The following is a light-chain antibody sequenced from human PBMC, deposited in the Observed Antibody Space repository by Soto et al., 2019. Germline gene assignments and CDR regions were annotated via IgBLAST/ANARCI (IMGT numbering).Light chain of an antibody. CDR1: SSNIGNNY. V-gene: IGLV1-51*01. Sequence: QSVLTQPPSVSAAPGQKVTISCSGSSSNIGNNYVSWYQQLPGTAPKLLIYDNNKRPSGIPDRFSGYKSCTSATLGITGLQAGDEADYYCGTWDSSLSAVVFGGGTKVTVL. CDR2: DNN. J-gene: IGLJ2*01. CDR3: GTWDSSLSAVV.